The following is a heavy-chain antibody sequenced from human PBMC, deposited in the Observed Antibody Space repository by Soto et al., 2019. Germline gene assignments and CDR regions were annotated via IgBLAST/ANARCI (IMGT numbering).Heavy chain of an antibody. Sequence: QVQLVESGGGVVQPGRSLRLSCAASGFTFSSYGMHWVRQAPGKGLEWVAVISYDGSNKYYADSVKGRFTISRDNSKNTLYLQMNSLRAEDTAVYYCAKDNAKPNRDYGGNSERWFDPWGQGTLVTVSS. CDR1: GFTFSSYG. D-gene: IGHD4-17*01. CDR2: ISYDGSNK. J-gene: IGHJ5*02. V-gene: IGHV3-30*18. CDR3: AKDNAKPNRDYGGNSERWFDP.